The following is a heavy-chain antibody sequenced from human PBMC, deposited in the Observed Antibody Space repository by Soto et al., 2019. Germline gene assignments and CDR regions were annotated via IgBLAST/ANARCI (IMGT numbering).Heavy chain of an antibody. CDR1: GYTFSDYA. CDR2: INTNSGDT. CDR3: ARGPSHGAFDY. V-gene: IGHV1-2*02. J-gene: IGHJ4*02. D-gene: IGHD5-18*01. Sequence: ASVKVSCKASGYTFSDYAIHWVRQAPGQRPEWMGWINTNSGDTKYAQNFQGRVTMTRDTSIDTVYMELSRLKSDDTSVYYCARGPSHGAFDYWGQGTLVTVSS.